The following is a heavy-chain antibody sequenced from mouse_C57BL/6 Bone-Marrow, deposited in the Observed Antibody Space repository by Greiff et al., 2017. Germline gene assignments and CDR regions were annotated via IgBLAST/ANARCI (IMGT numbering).Heavy chain of an antibody. V-gene: IGHV1-15*01. J-gene: IGHJ2*01. Sequence: QVQLQQSGAELVRPGASVTLSCQASGYTFTDYELHWVKQTPVHGLEWIGAIDPDTGGTAYNQKFKGKAILTAAKSSSTAYMELRSLTAEDSAVYYCTRLIYDGYWYYFDYWGQGTTLTVSS. D-gene: IGHD2-3*01. CDR3: TRLIYDGYWYYFDY. CDR2: IDPDTGGT. CDR1: GYTFTDYE.